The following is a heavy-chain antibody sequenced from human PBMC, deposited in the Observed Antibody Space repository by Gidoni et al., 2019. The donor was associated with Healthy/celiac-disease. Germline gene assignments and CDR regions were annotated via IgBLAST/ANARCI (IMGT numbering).Heavy chain of an antibody. D-gene: IGHD6-6*01. Sequence: QVQLVESGGGVVQPGRSLRLSCAASGFPFSSYAMHWVRQAPGKGLEWVAVISYDGSNKYYADSVKGRFTISRDNSKNTLYLQMNSLRAEDTAVYYCARDFCIRCSSSYYYYYYGMDVWGQGTTVTVSS. J-gene: IGHJ6*02. CDR1: GFPFSSYA. V-gene: IGHV3-30*01. CDR2: ISYDGSNK. CDR3: ARDFCIRCSSSYYYYYYGMDV.